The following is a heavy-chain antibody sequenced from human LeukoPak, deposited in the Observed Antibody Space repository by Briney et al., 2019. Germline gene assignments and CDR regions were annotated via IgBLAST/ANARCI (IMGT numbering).Heavy chain of an antibody. CDR1: GGSISSYY. CDR2: VYYDGST. D-gene: IGHD2-15*01. Sequence: SETLSLTCTVSGGSISSYYWTWIRQPPGRRLEWIGYVYYDGSTRYNPSLMSRVTISLDTSNKQFSLKLRSVTAADTAIYYCATYTRHCSGGTCYSIDYWGQGTLVTVSS. CDR3: ATYTRHCSGGTCYSIDY. V-gene: IGHV4-59*08. J-gene: IGHJ4*02.